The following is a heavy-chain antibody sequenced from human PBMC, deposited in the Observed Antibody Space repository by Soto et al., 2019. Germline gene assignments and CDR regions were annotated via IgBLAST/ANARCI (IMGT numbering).Heavy chain of an antibody. Sequence: GESRKISCKGSGYSLTSYWIGSVRQIPGKGLELMVIIYPGDSDTRYSPSFQGQVTISADKSISTAYLQWSSLKASDTAMYYCARHRNFDILTGHPDYWRQGTLVTVS. J-gene: IGHJ4*02. CDR1: GYSLTSYW. CDR3: ARHRNFDILTGHPDY. D-gene: IGHD3-9*01. V-gene: IGHV5-51*01. CDR2: IYPGDSDT.